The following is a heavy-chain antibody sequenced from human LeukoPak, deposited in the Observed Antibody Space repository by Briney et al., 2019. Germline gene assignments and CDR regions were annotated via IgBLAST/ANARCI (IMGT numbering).Heavy chain of an antibody. Sequence: PSETLSLTCAVYGGSFSGYYWSWIRQPPGKGLGWIGEINHSGSTNYNPSLKSRVTISVDTSKNQFSLKLSSVTAADTAVYYCARRNYGSGSLIWGQGTMVTVSS. J-gene: IGHJ3*02. D-gene: IGHD3-10*01. CDR2: INHSGST. CDR1: GGSFSGYY. CDR3: ARRNYGSGSLI. V-gene: IGHV4-34*01.